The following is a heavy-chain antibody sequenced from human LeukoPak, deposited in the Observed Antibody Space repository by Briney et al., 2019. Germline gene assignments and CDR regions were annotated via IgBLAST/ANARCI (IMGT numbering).Heavy chain of an antibody. CDR3: AREYSSSSGRAFDI. J-gene: IGHJ3*02. Sequence: PGGSLRLSCAASGFTLSTYTMNLVRQAPGKGLQWFSYISSSSSTIYYADSVKGRFTISRDNAKNSLYLQMNSLRDEDTAVYYCAREYSSSSGRAFDIWGQGTMVTVSS. V-gene: IGHV3-48*02. CDR2: ISSSSSTI. D-gene: IGHD6-6*01. CDR1: GFTLSTYT.